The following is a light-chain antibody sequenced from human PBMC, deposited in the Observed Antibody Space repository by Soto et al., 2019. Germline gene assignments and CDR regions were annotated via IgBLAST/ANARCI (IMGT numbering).Light chain of an antibody. J-gene: IGKJ1*01. V-gene: IGKV1-5*03. CDR1: QSISSW. Sequence: TITCRASQSISSWLAWYQQKPGKAPKVLIYEASTLESGVPSRFSGSGYGTEFTLTIRSLQPDDFATYYCQQYNSYWTFGQGTKVDIK. CDR2: EAS. CDR3: QQYNSYWT.